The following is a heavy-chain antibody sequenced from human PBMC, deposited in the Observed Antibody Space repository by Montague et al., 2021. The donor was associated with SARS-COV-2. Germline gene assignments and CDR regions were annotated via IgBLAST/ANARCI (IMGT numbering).Heavy chain of an antibody. CDR1: GFSLSTSGVG. V-gene: IGHV2-5*02. CDR3: AHRPSIAAAGTFRFDP. CDR2: IYWDDDK. J-gene: IGHJ5*02. D-gene: IGHD6-13*01. Sequence: PALVKPTQTLTLACTFSGFSLSTSGVGVGWIRQPPGKALEWLALIYWDDDKRYSPSLKSRLTITKDTSKNQVVLTMTNMDPVDTATYYCAHRPSIAAAGTFRFDPWGQRTLVTVSS.